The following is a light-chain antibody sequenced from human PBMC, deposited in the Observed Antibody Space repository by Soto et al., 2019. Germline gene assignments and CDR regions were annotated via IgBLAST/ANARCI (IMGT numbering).Light chain of an antibody. CDR3: QHYNTYSKA. V-gene: IGKV1-5*03. J-gene: IGKJ3*01. CDR2: KAS. Sequence: DIQMTQSPSTLSASVGDRVTITCRASQSISKYLAWYQQKPGKAPKLLIYKASSLESGVPPRFSGGGFGTEFTLNISSLQPDDSAIYYCQHYNTYSKAFGPGTKVDIK. CDR1: QSISKY.